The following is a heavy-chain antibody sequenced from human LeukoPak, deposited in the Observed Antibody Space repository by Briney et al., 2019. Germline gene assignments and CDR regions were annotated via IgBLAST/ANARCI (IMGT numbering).Heavy chain of an antibody. D-gene: IGHD3-22*01. Sequence: SETLSLTCAVSGYSISTAYYWGWIRQPPGKGLEWIGIIYHTGTTSYNSSLESRVTMSVDTSKNQFSLKLSSVTAADAAIYYCARGGHYYDSSGYLHWFDPWGQGTLVTVSS. CDR3: ARGGHYYDSSGYLHWFDP. CDR1: GYSISTAYY. V-gene: IGHV4-38-2*01. CDR2: IYHTGTT. J-gene: IGHJ5*02.